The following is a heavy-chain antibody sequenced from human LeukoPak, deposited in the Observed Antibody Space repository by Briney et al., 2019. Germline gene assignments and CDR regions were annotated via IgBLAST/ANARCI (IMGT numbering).Heavy chain of an antibody. V-gene: IGHV3-30*04. J-gene: IGHJ4*02. CDR2: ISDDGHGK. CDR1: GFSCSSYT. D-gene: IGHD3-22*01. Sequence: GGSLRLSCAASGFSCSSYTMHWVRQTPGKGLEWVAVISDDGHGKVQYYADSVKGRFTISRDNSKNTLYLQMNSLRAEDTAVYYCARGEDYYDSSGYYYPNDYWGQGTLVTVSS. CDR3: ARGEDYYDSSGYYYPNDY.